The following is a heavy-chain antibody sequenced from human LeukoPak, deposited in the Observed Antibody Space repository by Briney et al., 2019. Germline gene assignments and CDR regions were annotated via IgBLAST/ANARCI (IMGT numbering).Heavy chain of an antibody. CDR3: ARAYCSSTSCYLAPWYNWFDP. CDR1: GYSSTSYW. CDR2: IYPGDSDT. V-gene: IGHV5-51*01. J-gene: IGHJ5*02. D-gene: IGHD2-2*01. Sequence: GESLKSSCKGSGYSSTSYWIGWVRQMPGKGLESMGIIYPGDSDTRYSPSFQGQVTISADKSISTAFLQWSSLKASDTAMYYCARAYCSSTSCYLAPWYNWFDPWGQGTLVTVSS.